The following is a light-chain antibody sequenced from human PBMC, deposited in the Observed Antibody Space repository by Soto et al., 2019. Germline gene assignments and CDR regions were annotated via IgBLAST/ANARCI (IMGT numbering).Light chain of an antibody. J-gene: IGKJ5*01. V-gene: IGKV3-20*01. Sequence: EIVMTQSPATLSVAPGERATLSFMASQSVSSDLAWYQQKPGQAPRLLIYGASSRATGIAARFSGSGSGTDFTLTIYRLEPEDFAVYYCQQYGTSPPITFGQGTRLEIK. CDR2: GAS. CDR1: QSVSSD. CDR3: QQYGTSPPIT.